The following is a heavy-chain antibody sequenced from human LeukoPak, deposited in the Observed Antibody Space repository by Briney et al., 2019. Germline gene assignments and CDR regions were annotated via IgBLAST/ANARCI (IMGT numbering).Heavy chain of an antibody. CDR1: GFTFSSYG. CDR2: IRYDGSNK. D-gene: IGHD2-2*01. CDR3: AKDRSLSKPLVVVPAAYFDY. V-gene: IGHV3-30*02. Sequence: GGSLRLSCAASGFTFSSYGMHWVRQAPGKGLEWVAFIRYDGSNKYYADSVKGRFTISRDNSKNTLYLQMNSLRAEDTAVYYCAKDRSLSKPLVVVPAAYFDYWGQGTLVTVSS. J-gene: IGHJ4*02.